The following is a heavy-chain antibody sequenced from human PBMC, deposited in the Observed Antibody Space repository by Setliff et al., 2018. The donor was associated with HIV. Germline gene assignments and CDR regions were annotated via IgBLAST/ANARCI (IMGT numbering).Heavy chain of an antibody. CDR1: GFTFSSYS. J-gene: IGHJ4*02. V-gene: IGHV3-21*04. CDR3: AKYIRAGTSGWQSDY. D-gene: IGHD6-19*01. Sequence: GGSLRLSCAASGFTFSSYSMNWVRQAPGKGLEWVSSISSSSSYIYYADSVKGRFTISRDNSKNTLYLQMNGLRGEDTAVYYCAKYIRAGTSGWQSDYWGQGTLVTVSS. CDR2: ISSSSSYI.